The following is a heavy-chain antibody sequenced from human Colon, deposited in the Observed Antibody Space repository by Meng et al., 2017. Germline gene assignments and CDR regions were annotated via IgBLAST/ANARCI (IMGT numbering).Heavy chain of an antibody. CDR1: GGSISTGGYY. CDR3: ARVRRSGDDFDY. J-gene: IGHJ4*02. CDR2: IYYSGST. V-gene: IGHV4-31*01. Sequence: QVQLQEWGPGLAKPSQTLSLTCTVSGGSISTGGYYWSWIRQLPGKGLEWIGYIYYSGSTYYNPSLRSLVSISVDTSKNQFSLRLTSVTAADTAVYYCARVRRSGDDFDYWGQGTLVTVSS. D-gene: IGHD1-26*01.